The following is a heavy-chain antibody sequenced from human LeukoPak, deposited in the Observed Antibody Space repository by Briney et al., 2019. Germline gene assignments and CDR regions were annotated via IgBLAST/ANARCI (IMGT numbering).Heavy chain of an antibody. J-gene: IGHJ6*03. CDR2: IYYSGST. CDR3: ARSTPGESSIAVAGTDRYYYYYMDV. D-gene: IGHD6-19*01. Sequence: SETLSLTCTVSGGSISSHYWSWIRQPPGKGLEWIGYIYYSGSTNYNPSLKSRVTISVDTSKNQFSLKLSSVTAADTAVYYCARSTPGESSIAVAGTDRYYYYYMDVWGKGTTVTVSS. V-gene: IGHV4-59*11. CDR1: GGSISSHY.